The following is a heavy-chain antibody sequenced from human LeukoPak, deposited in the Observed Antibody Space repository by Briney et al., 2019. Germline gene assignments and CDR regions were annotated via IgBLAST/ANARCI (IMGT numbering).Heavy chain of an antibody. Sequence: GGSLRLSCEASGFTFSDSAMSWVRQASGRGLEWVSLISASGGNSHYADSVKGRFTVSRDSSKNTLHLQMNSLRAEDTAVYYCARDIELSCWGQGTLVTVSS. CDR1: GFTFSDSA. CDR3: ARDIELSC. CDR2: ISASGGNS. V-gene: IGHV3-23*01. D-gene: IGHD1-26*01. J-gene: IGHJ4*02.